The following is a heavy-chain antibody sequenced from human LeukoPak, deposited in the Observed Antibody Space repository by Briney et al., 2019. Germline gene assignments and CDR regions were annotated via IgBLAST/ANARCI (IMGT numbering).Heavy chain of an antibody. D-gene: IGHD5-18*01. J-gene: IGHJ2*01. Sequence: SETLSLTCTVSGGSISSSSYYWGWIRQPPGKGLEWIGSIYYSGSTYYNPSLKSRVTISVDTSKNQFSLKLSSVTAADTAVYYCARTTMVYNWYFDLWGRGTLVTVSS. CDR3: ARTTMVYNWYFDL. V-gene: IGHV4-39*01. CDR2: IYYSGST. CDR1: GGSISSSSYY.